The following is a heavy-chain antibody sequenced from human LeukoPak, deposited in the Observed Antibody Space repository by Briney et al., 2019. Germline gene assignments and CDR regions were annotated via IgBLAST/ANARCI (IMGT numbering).Heavy chain of an antibody. J-gene: IGHJ4*02. V-gene: IGHV4-39*01. Sequence: SETLSLTCSVSGGSISSGTHYWGWIRQPPGKGLEWIGSIYYSGSSYYNPSLKSRVTLSADTSKNQFSLKLSSVTAADAAVYYCARLRVEMATFYFDSWGQGTLVTASS. CDR2: IYYSGSS. D-gene: IGHD5-24*01. CDR1: GGSISSGTHY. CDR3: ARLRVEMATFYFDS.